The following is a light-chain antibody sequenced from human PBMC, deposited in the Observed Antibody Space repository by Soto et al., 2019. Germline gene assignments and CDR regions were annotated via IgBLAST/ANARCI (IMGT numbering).Light chain of an antibody. CDR1: QGISSA. J-gene: IGKJ5*01. V-gene: IGKV1-13*02. Sequence: AIQLTQSPSSLSASVGDRVTITCRASQGISSALAWYQQKPGKAPKLLIYDASSLESGVTSRFSGSGAGTDFTPTISSLQPEDFSTDYCQQFNSYPQITFGQGTRLEIK. CDR2: DAS. CDR3: QQFNSYPQIT.